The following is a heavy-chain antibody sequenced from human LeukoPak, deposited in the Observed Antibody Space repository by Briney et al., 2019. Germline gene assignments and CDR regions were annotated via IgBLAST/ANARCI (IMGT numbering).Heavy chain of an antibody. CDR2: ISYDGSNK. V-gene: IGHV3-30*04. J-gene: IGHJ5*02. Sequence: GRSLRLSCAASGFTFSSYAMHWVRQAPGKGLEWVAVISYDGSNKYYADSVKGRFTISRVNSKNTLYLQMNSLRAEDTAVYYCAGEVYGSGSYYNFRFDPWGQGTLVTVSS. D-gene: IGHD3-10*01. CDR1: GFTFSSYA. CDR3: AGEVYGSGSYYNFRFDP.